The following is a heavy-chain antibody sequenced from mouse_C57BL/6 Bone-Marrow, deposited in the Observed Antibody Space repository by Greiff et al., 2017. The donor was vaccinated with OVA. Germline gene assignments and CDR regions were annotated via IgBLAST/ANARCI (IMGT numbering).Heavy chain of an antibody. V-gene: IGHV1-72*01. Sequence: QVQLQQSGAELVKPGASVKLSCKASGYTFTSYWMHWVKQRPGRGLEWIGRIDPNSGGTKYNEKFKSKATLTVDKPSSTAYMQLSSLTSEDSAVDYCARWRLRRGAGAMDYWGQGTSVTVSS. CDR3: ARWRLRRGAGAMDY. CDR1: GYTFTSYW. CDR2: IDPNSGGT. J-gene: IGHJ4*01. D-gene: IGHD2-4*01.